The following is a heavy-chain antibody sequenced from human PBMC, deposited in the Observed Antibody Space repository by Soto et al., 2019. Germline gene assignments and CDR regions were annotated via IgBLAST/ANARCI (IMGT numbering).Heavy chain of an antibody. J-gene: IGHJ6*02. CDR3: AREELYSGYDVTNRYYYYYGMDV. CDR2: IIPIFGTA. Sequence: GASVKVSCKASGGTFSSYAISWVRQAPGQGLEWMGGIIPIFGTANYAQKFQGRVTVTADESTSTAYMELSSLRSEDTAVYYCAREELYSGYDVTNRYYYYYGMDVWGQGTTVTVSS. CDR1: GGTFSSYA. D-gene: IGHD5-12*01. V-gene: IGHV1-69*13.